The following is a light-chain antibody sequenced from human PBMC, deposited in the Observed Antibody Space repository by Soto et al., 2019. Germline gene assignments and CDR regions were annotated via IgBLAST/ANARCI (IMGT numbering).Light chain of an antibody. CDR3: QQYNNWPRT. CDR1: QSVGTH. V-gene: IGKV3-15*01. CDR2: GAS. J-gene: IGKJ1*01. Sequence: EIVMTQSPATLSVSPGERATLSCRPSQSVGTHLAWYQQKPGQAPRLLLYGASTRATGIPARFSGSGSGTEFTLTISSLQSEDFAVYCCQQYNNWPRTFGQGTKVEIK.